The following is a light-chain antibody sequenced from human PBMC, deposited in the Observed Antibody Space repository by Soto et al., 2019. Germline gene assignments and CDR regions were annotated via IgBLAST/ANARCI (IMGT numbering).Light chain of an antibody. Sequence: EIVLTQSPGTLSLSPGERGTLSCRASQRINNNYLAWYQQKPGQAPRLLIYRASNRPGGIPDRFSGSGSGTDFTLTITRLEPEDFAVYYCQAYGNSPYTFGRGTKLEIK. CDR3: QAYGNSPYT. CDR1: QRINNNY. J-gene: IGKJ2*01. V-gene: IGKV3-20*01. CDR2: RAS.